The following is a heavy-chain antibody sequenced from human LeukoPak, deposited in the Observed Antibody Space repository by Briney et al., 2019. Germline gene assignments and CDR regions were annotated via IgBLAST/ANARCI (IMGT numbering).Heavy chain of an antibody. V-gene: IGHV1-18*01. D-gene: IGHD3-3*01. CDR1: GYTFSSYG. J-gene: IGHJ4*02. Sequence: ASVKFFCKASGYTFSSYGIRWMRQAPGQWLELMGWISAYNGNTNYAQKLQGRVTMTTDTSTSTAYMELRSLRSDDTAVYYCARGIFGVVNLADYWGQGTLVTVSS. CDR3: ARGIFGVVNLADY. CDR2: ISAYNGNT.